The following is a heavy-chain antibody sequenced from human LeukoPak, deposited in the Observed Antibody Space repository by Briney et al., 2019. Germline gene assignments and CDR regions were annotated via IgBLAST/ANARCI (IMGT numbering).Heavy chain of an antibody. J-gene: IGHJ4*02. CDR3: ANDPSMAYSTYD. D-gene: IGHD6-13*01. CDR2: ISGSGGST. V-gene: IGHV3-23*01. CDR1: RFTFSNYA. Sequence: PGGSLRLSCAASRFTFSNYAMCWVRQAPGKGLEWVSTISGSGGSTYYADSVKGRFTISRDNSKNTLYLQMNSLRADDTAVYYCANDPSMAYSTYDWGQGTLVTVSS.